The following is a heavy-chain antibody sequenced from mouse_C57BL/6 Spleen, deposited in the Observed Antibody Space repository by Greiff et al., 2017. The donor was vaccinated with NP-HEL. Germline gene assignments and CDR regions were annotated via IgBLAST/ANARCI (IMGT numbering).Heavy chain of an antibody. Sequence: QVQLQQSGPELVKPGASVKLSCKASGYTFTSYDINWVKQRPGQGLEGIGRIYPREGSTKYNEKFKGKATLTVDTSSSTAYMELHSLTSEDSAVYFCARQLTTGGDYFDYWGQGTTLTVSS. CDR2: IYPREGST. CDR3: ARQLTTGGDYFDY. V-gene: IGHV1-85*01. J-gene: IGHJ2*01. D-gene: IGHD1-1*01. CDR1: GYTFTSYD.